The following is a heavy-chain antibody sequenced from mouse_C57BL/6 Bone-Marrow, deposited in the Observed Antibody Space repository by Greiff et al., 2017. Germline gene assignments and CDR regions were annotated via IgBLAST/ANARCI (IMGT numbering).Heavy chain of an antibody. Sequence: LQESGPELVKPGASVKISCKASGYTFTDYYINWVKQRPGQGLEWIGWIFPGSGSTYYNEKFKGKATLTVDKSSSTAYMLLSSLTSEDSAVYFCARWGYGYDGVSFAYWGQGTLVTVSA. CDR1: GYTFTDYY. CDR2: IFPGSGST. CDR3: ARWGYGYDGVSFAY. J-gene: IGHJ3*01. V-gene: IGHV1-75*01. D-gene: IGHD2-2*01.